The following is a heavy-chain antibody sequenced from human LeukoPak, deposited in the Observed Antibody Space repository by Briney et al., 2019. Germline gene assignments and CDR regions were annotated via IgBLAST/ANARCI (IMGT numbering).Heavy chain of an antibody. Sequence: SETLSLTCTVSGGSIIGYYWNWVRHRPGRGLERIGYVHYSGSTKYNSSLNNRVIISIDTSKNQFSLRLTSVTPADTAVYYCARDLAGEWGNYFDYWGQGIVVTVPS. CDR1: GGSIIGYY. J-gene: IGHJ4*02. CDR3: ARDLAGEWGNYFDY. D-gene: IGHD3-16*01. V-gene: IGHV4-59*12. CDR2: VHYSGST.